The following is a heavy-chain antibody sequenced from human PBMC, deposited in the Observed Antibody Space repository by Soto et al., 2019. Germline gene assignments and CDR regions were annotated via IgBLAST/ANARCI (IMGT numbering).Heavy chain of an antibody. CDR1: GFTFSSYG. CDR3: ARDLRIFDY. CDR2: IWYDGSNK. D-gene: IGHD3-10*01. Sequence: QVQLVESGGGVVQPGRSLRLSFAASGFTFSSYGMHWVRQAPGKGLGWVAVIWYDGSNKYYADSVKGRFTISRDNSKNTLYLQMNSLRAEDTAVYYCARDLRIFDYWGQGTLVTVSS. V-gene: IGHV3-33*01. J-gene: IGHJ4*02.